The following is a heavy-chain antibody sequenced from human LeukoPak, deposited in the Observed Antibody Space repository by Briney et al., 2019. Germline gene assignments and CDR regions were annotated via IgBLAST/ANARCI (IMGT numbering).Heavy chain of an antibody. CDR1: GYTLTELS. CDR3: TTYSNYPAQLDH. V-gene: IGHV1-24*01. D-gene: IGHD4-11*01. Sequence: ASVKVSCKVSGYTLTELSMHWVRQAPGKGLEWMGGFDPEDGETIYAQKFQGRVTMTEDTSTDTAYMELSRLRSDDTAVYYCTTYSNYPAQLDHWGQGTLVTVSS. J-gene: IGHJ4*02. CDR2: FDPEDGET.